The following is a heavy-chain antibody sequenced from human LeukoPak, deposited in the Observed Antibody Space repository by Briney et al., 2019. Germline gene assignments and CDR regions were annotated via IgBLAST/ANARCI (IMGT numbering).Heavy chain of an antibody. J-gene: IGHJ5*02. V-gene: IGHV1-18*01. CDR1: GDTFTSYC. CDR2: ISAYNGNT. Sequence: ASVKVSCKASGDTFTSYCISWVRQAPGQGREWMGWISAYNGNTNYAQKLQGRVTMTTDTSTSTAYMELRSLRSDDTAVYYCARDRVIVVVPAASDWFDPWGQGTLVTVSS. CDR3: ARDRVIVVVPAASDWFDP. D-gene: IGHD2-2*01.